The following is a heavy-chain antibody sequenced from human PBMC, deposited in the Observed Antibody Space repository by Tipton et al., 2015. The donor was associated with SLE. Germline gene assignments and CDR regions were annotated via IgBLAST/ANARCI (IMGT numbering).Heavy chain of an antibody. CDR1: GYTFPSYD. CDR2: ISVYNDNT. CDR3: ALRWPDTWTTVY. V-gene: IGHV1-18*01. D-gene: IGHD5-12*01. J-gene: IGHJ4*02. Sequence: QSGAEVKKPGASVKVSCKASGYTFPSYDISWVRQAPGQGLEWMGWISVYNDNTNYAQKLQGRVTMTTDTSTSTAYMELRSLRSDDTAVYYCALRWPDTWTTVYWGQGPLVTVSS.